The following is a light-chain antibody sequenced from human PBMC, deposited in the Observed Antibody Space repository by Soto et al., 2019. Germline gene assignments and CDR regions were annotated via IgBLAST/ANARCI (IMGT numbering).Light chain of an antibody. CDR3: QQTYSSRYT. CDR1: QSVSSN. J-gene: IGKJ2*01. Sequence: EIVMTQSPATLSVSPGERATLSCRASQSVSSNLAWYQQKPGQAPRLLIYGASTRATGIPARFSGSGSETEFTLTISSLQSEDFAVYYCQQTYSSRYTFGQGTKLEIK. CDR2: GAS. V-gene: IGKV3-15*01.